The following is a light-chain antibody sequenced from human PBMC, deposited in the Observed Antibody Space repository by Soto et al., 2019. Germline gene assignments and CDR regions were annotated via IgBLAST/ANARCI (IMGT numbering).Light chain of an antibody. V-gene: IGKV1-39*01. CDR3: QQGYSSAIT. Sequence: DIQMTQTPSSLSASVGDTVTITCGASQSIGKHLNWYQQKPGKAPKFLIYSVSSLQSGVPSRFSGSGSGTDFTLTINSLQPEDFATYYCQQGYSSAITFGQGTRLEIK. J-gene: IGKJ5*01. CDR2: SVS. CDR1: QSIGKH.